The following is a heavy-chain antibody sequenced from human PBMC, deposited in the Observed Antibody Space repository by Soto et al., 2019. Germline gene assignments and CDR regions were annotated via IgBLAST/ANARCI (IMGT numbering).Heavy chain of an antibody. CDR1: GGSISSSNYY. Sequence: QLQLQESGPRQVKPSETLSLTCTVSGGSISSSNYYWGWIRQPPGKGLEWIGSIYYSGSTYYNPSLKSRVTISVDTSKNQFSLKLSSVTAADTAVYYCARHLGSSWGPLYWGRGTLVTVSS. V-gene: IGHV4-39*01. J-gene: IGHJ4*02. CDR3: ARHLGSSWGPLY. CDR2: IYYSGST. D-gene: IGHD6-13*01.